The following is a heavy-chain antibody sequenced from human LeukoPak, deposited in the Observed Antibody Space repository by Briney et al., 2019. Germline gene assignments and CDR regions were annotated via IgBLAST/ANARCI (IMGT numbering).Heavy chain of an antibody. CDR1: GYTFTGYY. J-gene: IGHJ4*02. Sequence: GASVKVSCKASGYTFTGYYMHWVRQAPGQGLEWMGWINPNSGGTNYAQKFQGRVTMTRVTSISTAYMELSRLRSDDTAVYYCARGGPTLGGSEPFDYWGQGTLVTVSS. CDR2: INPNSGGT. D-gene: IGHD2-15*01. CDR3: ARGGPTLGGSEPFDY. V-gene: IGHV1-2*02.